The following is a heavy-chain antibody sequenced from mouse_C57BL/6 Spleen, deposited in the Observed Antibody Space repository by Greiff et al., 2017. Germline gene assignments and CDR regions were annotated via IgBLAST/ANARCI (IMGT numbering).Heavy chain of an antibody. CDR3: AYGNFYFDY. CDR2: IDPEDGET. D-gene: IGHD2-1*01. CDR1: GFNIKDYY. J-gene: IGHJ2*01. V-gene: IGHV14-2*01. Sequence: VQLKESGAELVKPGASVKLSCTASGFNIKDYYMHWVKQRTEQGLEWIGRIDPEDGETKYAPKFPGKDTITADTSSNTAYLQLSSLTSEDTAVYYCAYGNFYFDYWGQGTTLTVSS.